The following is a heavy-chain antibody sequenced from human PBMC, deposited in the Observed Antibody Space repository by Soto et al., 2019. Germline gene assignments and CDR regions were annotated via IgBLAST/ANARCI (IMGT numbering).Heavy chain of an antibody. V-gene: IGHV4-59*01. D-gene: IGHD1-26*01. CDR3: ARVGGAPLGAFDI. CDR1: GGSITSYY. CDR2: IFYSGST. J-gene: IGHJ3*02. Sequence: PSETLSLTSTVSGGSITSYYWSWIRPPPGKGLEWIGYIFYSGSTNYNPSLTSRVTLSVDTSKNQLSLKLTSVNAADTAVYYCARVGGAPLGAFDIWGYGTMVTVSS.